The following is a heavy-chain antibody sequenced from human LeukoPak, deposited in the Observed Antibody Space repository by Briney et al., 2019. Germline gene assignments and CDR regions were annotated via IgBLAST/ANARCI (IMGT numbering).Heavy chain of an antibody. CDR3: VRDGGVSGYDLLDY. V-gene: IGHV3-7*01. CDR2: INQGGSEE. Sequence: GGSLRLSCAASGFTFSNYWMTWVRQAPGKGLEWVAHINQGGSEEHYMDSAKARFTISRDNAKNSLSLQMNSLRAEDTAVYYCVRDGGVSGYDLLDYWGQGTLVTVSS. D-gene: IGHD5-12*01. J-gene: IGHJ4*02. CDR1: GFTFSNYW.